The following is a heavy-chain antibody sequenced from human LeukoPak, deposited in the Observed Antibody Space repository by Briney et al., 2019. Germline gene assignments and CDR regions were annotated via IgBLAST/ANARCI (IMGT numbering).Heavy chain of an antibody. CDR3: ARGYSSGWYINWFDP. Sequence: SETLSLTCTVSGVSISNYYWSWIRQPPGKGLEWIAYSGSTNYNPSLKSRVTISVDTSKNQFSLKLRSVTAADTAVYYCARGYSSGWYINWFDPWGQGTLVTVSS. D-gene: IGHD6-19*01. V-gene: IGHV4-4*09. J-gene: IGHJ5*02. CDR2: SGST. CDR1: GVSISNYY.